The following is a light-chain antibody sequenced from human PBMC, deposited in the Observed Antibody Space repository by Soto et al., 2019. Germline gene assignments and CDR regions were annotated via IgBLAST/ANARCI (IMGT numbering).Light chain of an antibody. Sequence: DIVLIQSPATLSLSPGESAALSCMASQSVGTYLAWYQHKPGQTPKLLIYDASDRATGIPARFSGSGSGTDFTLSITSLEAEDFAVYYCQQRASWPVTFGGGTKVDIK. CDR2: DAS. J-gene: IGKJ4*01. CDR1: QSVGTY. V-gene: IGKV3-11*01. CDR3: QQRASWPVT.